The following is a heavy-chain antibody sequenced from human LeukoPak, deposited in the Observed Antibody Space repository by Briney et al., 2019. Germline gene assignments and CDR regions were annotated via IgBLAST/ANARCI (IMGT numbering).Heavy chain of an antibody. CDR2: ISSSSSYI. D-gene: IGHD5-24*01. CDR1: GFTFSSYS. Sequence: GGSLRLSCAASGFTFSSYSMNWVRQAPGKGLEWVSSISSSSSYIYYADSVKGRFTISRDNAKNSLYLQMNSLRAEDTAVYYCAKDAQRWLQLGYFDYWGQGTLVTVSS. J-gene: IGHJ4*02. V-gene: IGHV3-21*01. CDR3: AKDAQRWLQLGYFDY.